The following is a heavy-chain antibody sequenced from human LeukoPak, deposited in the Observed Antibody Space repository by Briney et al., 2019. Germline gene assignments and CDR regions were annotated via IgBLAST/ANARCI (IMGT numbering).Heavy chain of an antibody. D-gene: IGHD3-22*01. V-gene: IGHV4-34*01. CDR2: INHSGST. CDR3: ARDRSGYSYDAFDI. CDR1: GGSFSGYY. J-gene: IGHJ3*02. Sequence: SETLSLTCAVYGGSFSGYYWSWIRQPPGKGLEWIGEINHSGSTNYNPSLKSRVTISVDTSKNQFSLKLSSVTAADTAVYYCARDRSGYSYDAFDIWGQGTMVTVSS.